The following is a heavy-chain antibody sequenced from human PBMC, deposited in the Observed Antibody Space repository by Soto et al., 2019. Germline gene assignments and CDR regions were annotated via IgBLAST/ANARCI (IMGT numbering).Heavy chain of an antibody. D-gene: IGHD5-12*01. Sequence: QVQLVESGGGVVQPGRSLRLSCAASGFTFSSYAMHWARQAPGKGLEWVAVISYDGSNKYYADSVKGRFTISRDNSKNTLYLQMNSLRAEDTAVYYCAREGAKRWLHQGDAFDIWGQGTMVTVSS. V-gene: IGHV3-30-3*01. CDR1: GFTFSSYA. CDR2: ISYDGSNK. CDR3: AREGAKRWLHQGDAFDI. J-gene: IGHJ3*02.